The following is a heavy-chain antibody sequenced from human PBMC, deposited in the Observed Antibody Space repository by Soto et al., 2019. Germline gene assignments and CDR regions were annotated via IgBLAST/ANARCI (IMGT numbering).Heavy chain of an antibody. V-gene: IGHV1-69*06. D-gene: IGHD3-10*01. Sequence: QVQLMQSGAEVKKPGSSVKVSCKASGGTISTNVISWVRQAPGQGLEWMGEIMPIFAAPNNAQKFQGRLTITADTATTTVYMELSSLTSEDTAVYYCARDLEFRDGNISHLDYWGQGTLVTVSS. CDR1: GGTISTNV. CDR3: ARDLEFRDGNISHLDY. CDR2: IMPIFAAP. J-gene: IGHJ4*02.